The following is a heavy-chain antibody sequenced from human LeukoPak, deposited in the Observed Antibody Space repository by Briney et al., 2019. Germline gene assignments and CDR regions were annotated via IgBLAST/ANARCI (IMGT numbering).Heavy chain of an antibody. CDR3: ANQRGGF. D-gene: IGHD3-10*01. J-gene: IGHJ4*02. CDR2: ISGTAENT. V-gene: IGHV3-23*01. CDR1: GFIFSSYP. Sequence: GGSLRLSCAASGFIFSSYPMSWVRQAPEKGLEWVSAISGTAENTYYADSVKGRFSISRDNSRNTVHLQMNSLRPEDTAVYYCANQRGGFWGQGTLVTVSS.